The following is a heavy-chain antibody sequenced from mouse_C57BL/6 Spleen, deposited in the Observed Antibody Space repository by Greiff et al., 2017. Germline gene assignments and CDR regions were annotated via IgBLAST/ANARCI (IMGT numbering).Heavy chain of an antibody. V-gene: IGHV3-5*01. Sequence: EVQLVESGPGLVKPSQTVFLTCTVTGISITTGNYRWSWHRQFPGNKLDWIGYIYYSGTITYNPSLTSPTTITRDTPKTQFFLEMNSLTAEDTATYYCARGGYDGVYAMDYWGQGTSVTVSS. CDR2: IYYSGTI. D-gene: IGHD2-2*01. CDR3: ARGGYDGVYAMDY. J-gene: IGHJ4*01. CDR1: GISITTGNYR.